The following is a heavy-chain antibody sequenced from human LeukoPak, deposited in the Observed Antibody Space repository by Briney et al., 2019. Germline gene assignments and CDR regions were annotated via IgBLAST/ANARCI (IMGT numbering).Heavy chain of an antibody. CDR3: ARRQYYYGSGRGAFDI. CDR2: MNPNSGNT. V-gene: IGHV1-8*02. D-gene: IGHD3-10*01. J-gene: IGHJ3*02. Sequence: ASVKVSCKASGYTFTSYYMHWVRQAPGQGLEWMGWMNPNSGNTGYAQKFQGRVTMTRNTSISTAYMELSSLRSEDTAVYYCARRQYYYGSGRGAFDIWGQGTMVTVSS. CDR1: GYTFTSYY.